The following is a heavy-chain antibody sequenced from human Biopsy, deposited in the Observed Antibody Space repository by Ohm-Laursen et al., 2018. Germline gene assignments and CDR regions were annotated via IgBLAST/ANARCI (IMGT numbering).Heavy chain of an antibody. V-gene: IGHV3-15*01. J-gene: IGHJ4*02. Sequence: SLRLSCTASGFTFSNYWMSWVRQAPGKGLEWLGRIKTKAEGETTEYAAPVKGRFSIARDDSKNTLYLQMTSLKIEDTAVYFCTTRIRTTNDNWGQGTLVTVSS. CDR2: IKTKAEGETT. CDR1: GFTFSNYW. CDR3: TTRIRTTNDN. D-gene: IGHD1-7*01.